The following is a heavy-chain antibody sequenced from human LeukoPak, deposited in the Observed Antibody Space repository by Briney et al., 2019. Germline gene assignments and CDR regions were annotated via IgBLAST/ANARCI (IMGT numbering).Heavy chain of an antibody. J-gene: IGHJ4*02. D-gene: IGHD6-13*01. CDR1: GYSFTGYW. CDR3: ARLGLKRWQQLAPPL. Sequence: GESLKISCKGSGYSFTGYWIGWVRQMPGKGLEWMGIIYPGDSDTRYSPSFQGQVTISADKSISTAYLQWSSLKASVTAMYYCARLGLKRWQQLAPPLWGQGTLVTVSS. V-gene: IGHV5-51*01. CDR2: IYPGDSDT.